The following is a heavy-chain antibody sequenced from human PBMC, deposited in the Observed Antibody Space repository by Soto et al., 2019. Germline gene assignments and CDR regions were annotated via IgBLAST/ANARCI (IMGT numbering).Heavy chain of an antibody. J-gene: IGHJ6*02. Sequence: PSQTLSLPCAITGDSVSSNSAAWNWIRQSPSRGLEWLGRTYYRSTWYNDYAVSVKSRITIKPDTSKNQFSLQLNSVTPEDTALYYCARARIAALYGMDVWGQGTTVTVSS. CDR1: GDSVSSNSAA. CDR2: TYYRSTWYN. D-gene: IGHD6-6*01. CDR3: ARARIAALYGMDV. V-gene: IGHV6-1*01.